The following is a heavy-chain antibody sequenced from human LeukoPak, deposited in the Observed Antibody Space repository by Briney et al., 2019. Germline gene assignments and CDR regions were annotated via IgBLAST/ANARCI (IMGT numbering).Heavy chain of an antibody. D-gene: IGHD6-13*01. CDR1: GFTFSSYS. V-gene: IGHV3-21*01. Sequence: GGSLRLSCAASGFTFSSYSMNWVRQAPGKGLEWVSSISSSSSYIYYADSVKGRFTISRDNAKSSLYLQMNSLRAEDTAVYYCVRSGYSSSWYRNWGQGTLVTVSS. CDR2: ISSSSSYI. CDR3: VRSGYSSSWYRN. J-gene: IGHJ4*02.